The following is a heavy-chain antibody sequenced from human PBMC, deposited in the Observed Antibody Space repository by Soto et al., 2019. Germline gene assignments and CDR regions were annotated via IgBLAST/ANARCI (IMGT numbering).Heavy chain of an antibody. Sequence: QVQLVESGGGVVQPGRSLRLSCAASGFTFSSYAMHWVRQAPGKGLEWMAVISYDGSNKYYADSVKGRFTISRDNSKNTLYLQMNSLRAEDTAVYYCARSYSSGWYFDYWGQGTLVTVSS. V-gene: IGHV3-30-3*01. CDR3: ARSYSSGWYFDY. CDR2: ISYDGSNK. CDR1: GFTFSSYA. D-gene: IGHD6-19*01. J-gene: IGHJ4*02.